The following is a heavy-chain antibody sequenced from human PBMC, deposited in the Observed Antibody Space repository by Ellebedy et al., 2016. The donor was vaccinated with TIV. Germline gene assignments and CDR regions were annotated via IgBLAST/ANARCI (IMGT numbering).Heavy chain of an antibody. CDR3: ARDTSIGYSSTWWDKADYYYMDV. CDR2: ISAYNGNT. V-gene: IGHV1-18*01. J-gene: IGHJ6*03. D-gene: IGHD6-6*01. Sequence: AASVKVSCKASGYSFTSYGISWVRQAPGQGLEWMGWISAYNGNTNYIEKLQGRVTMTTDTSTSTVYMELRSLKSDDPAVYYCARDTSIGYSSTWWDKADYYYMDVWGKGTTVTVSS. CDR1: GYSFTSYG.